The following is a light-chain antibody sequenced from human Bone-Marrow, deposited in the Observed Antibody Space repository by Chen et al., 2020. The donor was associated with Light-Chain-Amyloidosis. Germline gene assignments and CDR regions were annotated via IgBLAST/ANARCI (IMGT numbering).Light chain of an antibody. CDR3: QSYQGSSQGV. Sequence: NFMLTQPHSVSESPGKTVIISCTRSSGSIATNYVQWYQQRPGSSPTTVIYEEDQRPSGVPDRSSGSVDRSSDSAALTISGLKTEDDADYYCQSYQGSSQGVFGGGTKLTVL. V-gene: IGLV6-57*01. J-gene: IGLJ3*02. CDR2: EED. CDR1: SGSIATNY.